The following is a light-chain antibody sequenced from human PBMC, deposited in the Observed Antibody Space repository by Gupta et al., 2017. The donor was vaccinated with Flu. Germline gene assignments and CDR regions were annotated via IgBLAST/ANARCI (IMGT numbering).Light chain of an antibody. Sequence: PSSLSASVGDRVTITCRASQDIKTYLAWFRQRPGAAPKSLIYAASTLQSGVPSKFSDSGSGTDFTLTISSLQPDDSATYYCLQYNSYPLTFGGGTKVEI. CDR1: QDIKTY. CDR2: AAS. V-gene: IGKV1-16*02. J-gene: IGKJ4*01. CDR3: LQYNSYPLT.